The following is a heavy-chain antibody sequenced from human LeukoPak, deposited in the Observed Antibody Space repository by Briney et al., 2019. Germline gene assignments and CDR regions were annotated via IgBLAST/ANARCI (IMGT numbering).Heavy chain of an antibody. J-gene: IGHJ2*01. CDR1: GGSPTISNSY. CDR3: VKSGGYCGATTCHVDYFDL. V-gene: IGHV4-39*01. CDR2: FSYSGTT. Sequence: SETLSLTRTVSGGSPTISNSYGGWIRQPRGKDREWIGTFSYSGTTYYNPSLKSRLNISVDPSRSHFCLKLASVTAADTALYYCVKSGGYCGATTCHVDYFDLWGRGTLVTVSS. D-gene: IGHD2-15*01.